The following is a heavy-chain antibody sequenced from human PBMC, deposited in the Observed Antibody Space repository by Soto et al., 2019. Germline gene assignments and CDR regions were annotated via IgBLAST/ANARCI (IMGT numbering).Heavy chain of an antibody. CDR3: AQCLGDLLPRHYYFPF. Sequence: QITLKESGPTLVKPTQTLTLTCTFSGFSLNTRGVGVGWIRQPPGKALEWLALISWDGEKRYRPSLKTRLTVTNDTPQNQVVLTLTNMDPVTTATYYCAQCLGDLLPRHYYFPFWGQGTLVTVSS. CDR2: ISWDGEK. CDR1: GFSLNTRGVG. V-gene: IGHV2-5*02. J-gene: IGHJ4*02. D-gene: IGHD3-9*01.